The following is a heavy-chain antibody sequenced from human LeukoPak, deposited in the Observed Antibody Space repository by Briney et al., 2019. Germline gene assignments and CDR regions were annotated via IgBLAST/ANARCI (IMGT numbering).Heavy chain of an antibody. Sequence: GGSLRLSCAASGFMFDDYAMHWVRQAPGKGLEWVSGISWNSGRIAYADSVKGRFTISRDNSKNTLYLQMNSLRAEDTAVYYCAKFWTVNYYYYYMDVWGKGTTVTVSS. CDR1: GFMFDDYA. D-gene: IGHD3/OR15-3a*01. CDR2: ISWNSGRI. CDR3: AKFWTVNYYYYYMDV. J-gene: IGHJ6*03. V-gene: IGHV3-9*01.